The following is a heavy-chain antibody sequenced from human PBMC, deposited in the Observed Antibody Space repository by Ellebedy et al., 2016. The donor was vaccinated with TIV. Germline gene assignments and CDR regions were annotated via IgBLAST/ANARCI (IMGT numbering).Heavy chain of an antibody. J-gene: IGHJ3*02. D-gene: IGHD4-17*01. V-gene: IGHV1-69*05. CDR2: IIPIFGTA. Sequence: SVKVSCXASGGTFSSYAISWVRQAPGQGLEWMGGIIPIFGTANYAQKFQGRVTMTRDTSTSTVYMELSSLRSEDTAVYYCAQTTVTTIWAFDIWGQGTMVTVSS. CDR3: AQTTVTTIWAFDI. CDR1: GGTFSSYA.